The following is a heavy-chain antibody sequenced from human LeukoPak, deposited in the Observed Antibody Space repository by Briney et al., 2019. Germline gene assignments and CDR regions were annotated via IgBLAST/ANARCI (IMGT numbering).Heavy chain of an antibody. CDR2: IYHSGST. CDR3: ASLRRGTIDY. CDR1: GGSLSGFY. Sequence: SETLSLTCAVYGGSLSGFYWSWIRQPPGKGLGWIGSIYHSGSTYYNPSLKSRVTISVDTSKNQFSLKLSSVTAADTAVYYCASLRRGTIDYWGQGTLVTVSS. D-gene: IGHD1/OR15-1a*01. J-gene: IGHJ4*02. V-gene: IGHV4-38-2*01.